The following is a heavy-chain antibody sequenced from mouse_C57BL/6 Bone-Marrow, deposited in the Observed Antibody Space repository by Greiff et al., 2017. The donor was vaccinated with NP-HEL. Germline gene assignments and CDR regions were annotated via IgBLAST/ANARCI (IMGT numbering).Heavy chain of an antibody. Sequence: EVQLQQSGPELVKPGASVKISCKASGYSFTGYYMNWVKQSPEKSLEWIGEINPSTGGTPYNQKFKAKATLPVDKSSSTAYMQLKSLTSEDSAVYYCARTDGYDGYFDVWGTGTTVTVSS. V-gene: IGHV1-42*01. J-gene: IGHJ1*03. D-gene: IGHD2-2*01. CDR3: ARTDGYDGYFDV. CDR1: GYSFTGYY. CDR2: INPSTGGT.